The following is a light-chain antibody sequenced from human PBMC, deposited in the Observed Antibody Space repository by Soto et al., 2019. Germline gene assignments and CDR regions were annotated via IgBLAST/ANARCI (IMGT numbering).Light chain of an antibody. V-gene: IGLV4-69*01. Sequence: QSVLTQSPSASASLGASVKLTCTLSSGHSSYAIAWHQQQPEKGPRYLMKLNSDGSHSKGDGIPDRFSGSSSGAGRYLTIPSLQSEDEADCYSQPRGAGSPFGGGAKLTVL. CDR2: LNSDGSH. J-gene: IGLJ2*01. CDR1: SGHSSYA. CDR3: QPRGAGSP.